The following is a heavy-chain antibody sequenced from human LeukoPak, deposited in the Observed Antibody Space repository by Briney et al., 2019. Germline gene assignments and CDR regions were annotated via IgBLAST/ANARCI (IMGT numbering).Heavy chain of an antibody. V-gene: IGHV5-51*01. CDR1: GYSFTCYW. J-gene: IGHJ5*02. CDR2: IYPGDSDT. D-gene: IGHD4-17*01. Sequence: GESLKISCKGSGYSFTCYWIGWVRQMPGKGLEWMGIIYPGDSDTRYSPSFQGQVTISADKSISTAYLQWSSLKASDTAMYYCARRGADYGDYAWFDPWGQGTLVTVSS. CDR3: ARRGADYGDYAWFDP.